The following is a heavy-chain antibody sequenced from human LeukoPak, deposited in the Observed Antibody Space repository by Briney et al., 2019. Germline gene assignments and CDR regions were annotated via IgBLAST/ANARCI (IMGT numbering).Heavy chain of an antibody. Sequence: PSETLSLTCTVSGGSISSGGYYWSWIRQPPGKGLEWIGYIYHSGSTYYNPSLKSRVTISVDRSKNQFSLKLSSVTAADTAVYYCATWYSSSSYYYYYYMDVWGKGTTVTVSS. CDR3: ATWYSSSSYYYYYYMDV. CDR2: IYHSGST. J-gene: IGHJ6*03. V-gene: IGHV4-30-2*01. D-gene: IGHD6-13*01. CDR1: GGSISSGGYY.